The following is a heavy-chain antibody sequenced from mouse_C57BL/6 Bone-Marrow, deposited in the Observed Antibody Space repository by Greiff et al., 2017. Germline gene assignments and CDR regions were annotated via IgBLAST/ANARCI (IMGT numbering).Heavy chain of an antibody. CDR1: GYTFTSYW. V-gene: IGHV1-64*01. CDR2: IHPNSGST. Sequence: VQLQQPGAELVKPGASVKLSCKASGYTFTSYWMHLVKQRPGQGLEWIGLIHPNSGSTNYNEKFKSKATLTVDKSSSTAYMQLSSLTSEDSAVYYCARPTWFAYWGQGTLVTVSA. J-gene: IGHJ3*01. CDR3: ARPTWFAY.